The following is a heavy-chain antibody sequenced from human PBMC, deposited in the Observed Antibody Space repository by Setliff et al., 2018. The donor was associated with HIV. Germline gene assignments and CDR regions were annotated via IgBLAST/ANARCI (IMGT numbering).Heavy chain of an antibody. CDR2: ISYDGSNK. Sequence: GGSLRLSCAASGFTFSSYAMHWVRQAPGKGLEWVAVISYDGSNKYYADSVKGRFTISRDNSKNTLYLQMDDLRAEDTAVYYCAREEGTKGAFDIWGQGTKVTVSS. CDR1: GFTFSSYA. CDR3: AREEGTKGAFDI. V-gene: IGHV3-30-3*01. D-gene: IGHD1-1*01. J-gene: IGHJ3*02.